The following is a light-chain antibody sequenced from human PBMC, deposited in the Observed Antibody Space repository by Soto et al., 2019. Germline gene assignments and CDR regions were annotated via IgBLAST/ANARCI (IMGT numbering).Light chain of an antibody. V-gene: IGKV3-15*01. CDR1: QTIDNT. CDR3: QHYNYWPYT. CDR2: DAS. Sequence: EIVMTQSPATLSLSPGERATLFCRASQTIDNTLAWYQRKPGQALRLLIYDASTRATGVPARLSGSGSGTDFTLTISSLQSEDFAVYYCQHYNYWPYTFGQGTKVEIK. J-gene: IGKJ2*01.